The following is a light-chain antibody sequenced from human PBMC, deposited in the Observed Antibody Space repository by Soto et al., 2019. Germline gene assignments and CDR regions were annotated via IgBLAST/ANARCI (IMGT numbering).Light chain of an antibody. CDR3: QPSCNSPLS. CDR2: VAS. Sequence: DIQMTKSPSSLSASVGDRVTIAGRASRSISNYLNWYQQKTGEAPKLLISVASTLQSGVRSMFSGTEYGTEFSHTISSRQPADFATYYCQPSCNSPLSCGGGTKVEMK. V-gene: IGKV1-39*01. CDR1: RSISNY. J-gene: IGKJ4*01.